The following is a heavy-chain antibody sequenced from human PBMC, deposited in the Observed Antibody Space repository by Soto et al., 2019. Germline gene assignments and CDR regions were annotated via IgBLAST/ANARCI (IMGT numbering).Heavy chain of an antibody. CDR3: ARHYGDYGNGMDV. CDR2: NNHSGST. CDR1: GGSFSGYY. V-gene: IGHV4-34*01. Sequence: QVQLQQWGAGLLKPSETLSLTCAVYGGSFSGYYWCWIRQPPGKGLEWIGENNHSGSTNYNPSLKSRVTISVDTSKNQFSLKLRSATAADTAEYYCARHYGDYGNGMDVWGQGTTVTVSS. D-gene: IGHD4-17*01. J-gene: IGHJ6*02.